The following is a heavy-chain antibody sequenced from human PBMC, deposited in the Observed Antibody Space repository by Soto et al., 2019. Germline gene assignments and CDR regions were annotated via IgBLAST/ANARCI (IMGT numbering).Heavy chain of an antibody. CDR3: ARGYYYGSGRPTPGGMDV. J-gene: IGHJ6*02. V-gene: IGHV1-18*01. D-gene: IGHD3-10*01. CDR2: ISTYTGNT. Sequence: QVHLVQSGAEVKKPGASVKVSCKASGYTFTNYDINWVRQAPGQGLEWMGWISTYTGNTNYAQKLQGRVTMTTDTLTRTAXMELRSLRSDDTAVYYCARGYYYGSGRPTPGGMDVWGQGTTVTVSS. CDR1: GYTFTNYD.